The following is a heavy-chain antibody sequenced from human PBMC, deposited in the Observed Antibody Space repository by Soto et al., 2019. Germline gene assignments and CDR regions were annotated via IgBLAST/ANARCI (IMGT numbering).Heavy chain of an antibody. J-gene: IGHJ4*02. CDR3: ARSPQVGATIGCFAY. D-gene: IGHD1-26*01. V-gene: IGHV3-33*01. Sequence: QVQLVESGGGAVQPGRSLRLSCAASGFTFSNYGMHWVRQAPGKGLEWVAVTWYDGSNKHYADSVKGRFTISRDNSKNTLYLQMSSRRPEDTAVYYCARSPQVGATIGCFAYWGQGTLVTVSS. CDR1: GFTFSNYG. CDR2: TWYDGSNK.